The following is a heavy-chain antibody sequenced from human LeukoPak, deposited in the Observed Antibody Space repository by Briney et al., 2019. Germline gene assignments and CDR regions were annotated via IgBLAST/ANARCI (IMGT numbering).Heavy chain of an antibody. CDR1: GGSISSYY. V-gene: IGHV4-4*07. CDR3: ARDRITIFGVAPSHWFDP. CDR2: IYTSGST. Sequence: SETLSLTCTVSGGSISSYYWSWIRQPAGKGLEWLGRIYTSGSTNYNPSLKSRVTMSVDTSKNQFSLKLSSVTAADTAVYYCARDRITIFGVAPSHWFDPWGQGTLVTVSS. D-gene: IGHD3-3*01. J-gene: IGHJ5*02.